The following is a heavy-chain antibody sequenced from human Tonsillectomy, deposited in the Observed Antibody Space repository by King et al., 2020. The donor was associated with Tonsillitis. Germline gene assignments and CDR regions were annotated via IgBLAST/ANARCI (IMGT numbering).Heavy chain of an antibody. V-gene: IGHV3-49*05. J-gene: IGHJ6*02. CDR3: NRGGVPRYYHYGMDG. D-gene: IGHD1-26*01. Sequence: QLVQSGGGLVKPGRSLRLSCTASGFTFGDYAMTWFRQAPGKGLEWVGFIRSKAYGGTTEYAASVKGRFTISRDDSKSIAYLQMNSLKTQDTAVYYCNRGGVPRYYHYGMDGWGQGTPVTVSS. CDR1: GFTFGDYA. CDR2: IRSKAYGGTT.